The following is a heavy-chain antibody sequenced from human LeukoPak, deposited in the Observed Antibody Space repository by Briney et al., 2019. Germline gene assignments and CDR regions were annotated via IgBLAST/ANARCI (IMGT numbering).Heavy chain of an antibody. D-gene: IGHD2-2*01. CDR2: ISGSGGST. CDR1: GFTFSSYA. Sequence: GGSLRLFCAASGFTFSSYAMSWVRQAPGKGLEWVLAISGSGGSTYYADSVKGRFTISRDNSKNTLYLQMNSLRAEDTAVYYCARERIVVVPPAMTYYYNGMDVWGQGTTVTVSS. V-gene: IGHV3-23*01. CDR3: ARERIVVVPPAMTYYYNGMDV. J-gene: IGHJ6*02.